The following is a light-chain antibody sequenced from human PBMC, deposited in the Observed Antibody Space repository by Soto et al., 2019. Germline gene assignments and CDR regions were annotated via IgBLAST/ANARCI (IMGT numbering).Light chain of an antibody. CDR3: SSYTSSSTVV. CDR1: SSNIGSNT. J-gene: IGLJ2*01. V-gene: IGLV1-44*01. CDR2: SNH. Sequence: QSVLAQPPSASGTPGQRVTISCSGSSSNIGSNTVNWYQQLPGTAPKLLIYSNHHRPSGVPDRFSGSKSGTSASLAISGLQAEDEADYYCSSYTSSSTVVFGGGTKVTVL.